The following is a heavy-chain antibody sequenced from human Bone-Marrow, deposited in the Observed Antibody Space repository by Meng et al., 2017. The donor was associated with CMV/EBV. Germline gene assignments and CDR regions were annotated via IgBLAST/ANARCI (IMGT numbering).Heavy chain of an antibody. CDR1: GYTFTDYY. V-gene: IGHV1-2*02. J-gene: IGHJ6*02. Sequence: ASVQVSCKASGYTFTDYYMHWVRQAPGQGLEWMGWISPNSGGTNYEQKFEGRVTMTRDTSINTTYMELSRLRSDDTAVYYCARVVRGYYGLDVWGQGTTVTVSS. D-gene: IGHD3-16*01. CDR2: ISPNSGGT. CDR3: ARVVRGYYGLDV.